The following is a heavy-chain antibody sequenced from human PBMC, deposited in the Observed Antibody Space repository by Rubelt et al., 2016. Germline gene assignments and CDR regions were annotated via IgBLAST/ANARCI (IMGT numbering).Heavy chain of an antibody. CDR3: ARGETGDY. J-gene: IGHJ4*02. Sequence: LKSRVTISVDTSKNQFSLKLSSVTAADTAVYYCARGETGDYWGQGTLVTVSS. V-gene: IGHV4-34*01.